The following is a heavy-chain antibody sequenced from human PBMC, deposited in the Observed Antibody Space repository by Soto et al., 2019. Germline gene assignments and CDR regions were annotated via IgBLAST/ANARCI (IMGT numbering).Heavy chain of an antibody. D-gene: IGHD2-15*01. J-gene: IGHJ4*02. Sequence: QVQLVESGGGVVQPGRSLRLSCAASGFTFSSYAMHWVRQAPGKGLEWVAVISYDGSNKYYADSVKGRFTISRDNSNNTLYLQMNSLSAEDTAVYYCARDRGVVVAATPAYWGQGTLVTVSS. V-gene: IGHV3-30-3*01. CDR1: GFTFSSYA. CDR3: ARDRGVVVAATPAY. CDR2: ISYDGSNK.